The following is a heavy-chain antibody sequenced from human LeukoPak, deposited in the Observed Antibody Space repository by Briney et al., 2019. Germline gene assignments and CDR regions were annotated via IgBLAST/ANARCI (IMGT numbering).Heavy chain of an antibody. D-gene: IGHD5-12*01. J-gene: IGHJ6*02. CDR1: GFTVSSNY. Sequence: PGGSLRLSCAASGFTVSSNYMSWVRQAPGKRLEWVSVIYSGGSTYYADSVKGRFTISRDNSKNTLYLQMNSLRAEDTAVYYCARRPENSGYDRYGMDVWGQGTTVTVSS. CDR3: ARRPENSGYDRYGMDV. V-gene: IGHV3-66*01. CDR2: IYSGGST.